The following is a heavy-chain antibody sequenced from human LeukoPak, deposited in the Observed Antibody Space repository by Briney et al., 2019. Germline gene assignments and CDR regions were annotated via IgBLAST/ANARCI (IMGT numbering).Heavy chain of an antibody. CDR1: GFTFSSYS. CDR2: ISSSSSTI. D-gene: IGHD2-21*02. CDR3: ARVLGDFTDAFDI. Sequence: PGGSLRLSCAASGFTFSSYSMNWVRQAPGKGLEWVSYISSSSSTIYYADSVKGRFTISRDNAKNSLYLQMNSLRAEDTAVYYCARVLGDFTDAFDIWGQGTMVTVSS. V-gene: IGHV3-48*01. J-gene: IGHJ3*02.